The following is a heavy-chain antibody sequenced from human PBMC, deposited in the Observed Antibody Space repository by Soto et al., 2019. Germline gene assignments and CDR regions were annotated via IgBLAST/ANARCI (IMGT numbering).Heavy chain of an antibody. V-gene: IGHV3-74*01. CDR3: VRGGSGIYGMDI. Sequence: EVQLVESGRGLVQPGGSLRLACAASGFTFSSYWMHWVRQAPGKGLVWISRIIRDGSSTNYADSVKGRFTISRDNAKNTLDLEINSLRADDTAVYFCVRGGSGIYGMDIWGQGTTVIVSS. D-gene: IGHD3-10*01. J-gene: IGHJ6*02. CDR1: GFTFSSYW. CDR2: IIRDGSST.